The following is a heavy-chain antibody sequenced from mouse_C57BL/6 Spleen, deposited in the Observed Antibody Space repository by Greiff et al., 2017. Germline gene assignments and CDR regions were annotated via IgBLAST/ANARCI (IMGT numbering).Heavy chain of an antibody. J-gene: IGHJ4*01. CDR1: GFSLTSYG. CDR3: ARTPLYYGNLYYAMDY. CDR2: IWSGGST. D-gene: IGHD2-1*01. Sequence: VQLQQSGPGLVQPSQSLSITCTVSGFSLTSYGVHWVRQSPGKGLEWLGVIWSGGSTDYNAAFISRLSISKDNSKCQVFYKMNSLQADDTAIYYCARTPLYYGNLYYAMDYWGQGTSVTVSS. V-gene: IGHV2-2*01.